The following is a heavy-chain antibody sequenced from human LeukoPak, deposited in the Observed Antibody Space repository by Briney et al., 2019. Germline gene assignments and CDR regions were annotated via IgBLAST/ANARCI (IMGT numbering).Heavy chain of an antibody. J-gene: IGHJ3*02. D-gene: IGHD3-22*01. CDR1: GYSFTSYG. Sequence: GASVKVSCKASGYSFTSYGISWLRQAPGRGLEWMGWIDAYNGNTNYAQKVQDRVTMTTDTSTSTAYMELRSLRSDDTAVYYCARGRGSGSRWEAFDIWGQGTMVTVSS. CDR2: IDAYNGNT. V-gene: IGHV1-18*01. CDR3: ARGRGSGSRWEAFDI.